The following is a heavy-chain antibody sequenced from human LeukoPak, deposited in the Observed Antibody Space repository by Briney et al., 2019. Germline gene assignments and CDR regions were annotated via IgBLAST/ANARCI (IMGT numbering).Heavy chain of an antibody. CDR1: GYTFTGYY. CDR3: ARTLAYDFWSGYSDAFDI. Sequence: ASVKVSCKASGYTFTGYYMHWVRQAPGQGLEWMGWINPNSGGTNYAQKFQGRVTMTRDTSISTAYMELSRLRSDDTAVYYCARTLAYDFWSGYSDAFDIWDQGTMVTVSS. V-gene: IGHV1-2*02. D-gene: IGHD3-3*01. J-gene: IGHJ3*02. CDR2: INPNSGGT.